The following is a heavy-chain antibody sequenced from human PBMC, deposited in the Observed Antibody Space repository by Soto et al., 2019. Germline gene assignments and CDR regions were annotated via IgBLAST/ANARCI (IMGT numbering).Heavy chain of an antibody. CDR2: IIPIFGTA. CDR1: GGTFSSYA. D-gene: IGHD2-15*01. V-gene: IGHV1-69*13. J-gene: IGHJ3*02. CDR3: ATVVANNMIGAFDI. Sequence: GASVKVSCKASGGTFSSYAISWVRQAPGQGLEWMGGIIPIFGTANYAQRFQGRVTITADESTSTAYMELSSLRSEDTAVYYCATVVANNMIGAFDIWGQGTMVTVSS.